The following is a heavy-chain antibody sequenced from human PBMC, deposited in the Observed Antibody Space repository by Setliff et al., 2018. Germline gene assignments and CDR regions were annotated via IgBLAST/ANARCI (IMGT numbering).Heavy chain of an antibody. Sequence: KPSETLSLTCVVYGGSFSGYQWSWIRQSPGKGLEWIGEINHSGSTNYNPSLKSRVSMSVEKSKNQFSLKLTSVTAADTAVYYCARAQVVFAISAPVWYFELWGRGTQVTVSS. J-gene: IGHJ2*01. CDR2: INHSGST. CDR3: ARAQVVFAISAPVWYFEL. CDR1: GGSFSGYQ. V-gene: IGHV4-34*01. D-gene: IGHD2-21*01.